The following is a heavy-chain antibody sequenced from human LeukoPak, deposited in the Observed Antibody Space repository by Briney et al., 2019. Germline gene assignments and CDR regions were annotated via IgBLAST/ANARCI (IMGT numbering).Heavy chain of an antibody. J-gene: IGHJ6*03. V-gene: IGHV3-23*01. CDR3: AKGTYYDFWSGYGPPDFYYYYYMDV. Sequence: GGSLRLSCAASGFTFSNYAMSWVRQAPGKGLEWVSAISGSGGSTYYADSVKGRFTISRDNSKNTLYLQMNSLRAEDTAVYYCAKGTYYDFWSGYGPPDFYYYYYMDVWGKGTTVTVSS. D-gene: IGHD3-3*01. CDR1: GFTFSNYA. CDR2: ISGSGGST.